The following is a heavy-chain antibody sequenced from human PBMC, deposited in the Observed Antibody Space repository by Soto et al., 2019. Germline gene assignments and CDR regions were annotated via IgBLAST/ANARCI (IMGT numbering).Heavy chain of an antibody. V-gene: IGHV3-11*03. D-gene: IGHD3-10*01. Sequence: QVQLLESGGGLVKPGGSLRLSCAASGFTFSDYYMSWIRQAPGKGLECVAYISVSSTYANYADSVEGRFTISRDNAKNSRFLQMNSLRAEDTAVYYCARCVRYYSSEKPANFDYWGQGALVTVSS. J-gene: IGHJ4*02. CDR3: ARCVRYYSSEKPANFDY. CDR2: ISVSSTYA. CDR1: GFTFSDYY.